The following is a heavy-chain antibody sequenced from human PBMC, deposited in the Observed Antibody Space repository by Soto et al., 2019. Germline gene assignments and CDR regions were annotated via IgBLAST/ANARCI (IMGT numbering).Heavy chain of an antibody. CDR1: GGSIDRSNYY. D-gene: IGHD3-22*01. CDR3: ARHFVAVVIKGWGY. CDR2: TYYNGNA. Sequence: QLQLQESGPGLVKPSETLSLTCTVSGGSIDRSNYYWDWIRQPPGKGLEWIGTTYYNGNAYYNPSLKSRVTMSVDTSKNQFSLKLISVTAADTPVYYCARHFVAVVIKGWGYWGQGTLVTVSS. V-gene: IGHV4-39*01. J-gene: IGHJ4*02.